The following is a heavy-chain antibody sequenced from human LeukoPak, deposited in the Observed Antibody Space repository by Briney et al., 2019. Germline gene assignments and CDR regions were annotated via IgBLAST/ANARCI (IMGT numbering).Heavy chain of an antibody. D-gene: IGHD3-10*01. V-gene: IGHV3-30*04. CDR3: ASGHYCGSGSYPDY. CDR2: ISYDGSNK. J-gene: IGHJ4*02. Sequence: QPGRSLRLSCAASGFTFSSYAMHWVRQAPGKGLEWVAVISYDGSNKYYADSVKGRFTISRDNSKNTLYLQMNSLRAEDTAVYYCASGHYCGSGSYPDYWGQGTLVTVSS. CDR1: GFTFSSYA.